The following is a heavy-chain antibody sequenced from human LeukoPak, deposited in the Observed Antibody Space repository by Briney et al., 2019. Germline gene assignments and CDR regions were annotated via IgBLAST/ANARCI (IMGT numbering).Heavy chain of an antibody. Sequence: GSLRLSCAASGFTVSNNYMTWVRQAPGKGLEWVSVIHIGGDTYYADSVKGRFTISRDNSKNTLYLQMNSLRVEDTAVYYCARDLVGATVPDWGQGTLATVSS. CDR3: ARDLVGATVPD. CDR1: GFTVSNNY. CDR2: IHIGGDT. D-gene: IGHD1-26*01. V-gene: IGHV3-53*01. J-gene: IGHJ4*02.